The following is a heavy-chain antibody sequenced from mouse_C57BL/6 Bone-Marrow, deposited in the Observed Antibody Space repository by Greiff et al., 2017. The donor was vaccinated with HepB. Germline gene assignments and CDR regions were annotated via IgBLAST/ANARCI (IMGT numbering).Heavy chain of an antibody. D-gene: IGHD2-1*01. Sequence: DVHLVESGGGLVQPGGSLILSCAASGFTFTDYYMSWVRQPPGKALEWLGFIRNKANGYTTEYSASVKGRFTISRDNSQSILYLQMNALRAEDSATYYCARYVYYPYAMDYWGQGTSVTVSS. J-gene: IGHJ4*01. CDR2: IRNKANGYTT. V-gene: IGHV7-3*01. CDR3: ARYVYYPYAMDY. CDR1: GFTFTDYY.